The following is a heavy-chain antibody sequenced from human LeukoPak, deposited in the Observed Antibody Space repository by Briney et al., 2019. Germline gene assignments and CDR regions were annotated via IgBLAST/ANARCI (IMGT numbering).Heavy chain of an antibody. CDR3: ARDSDILTGYDY. D-gene: IGHD3-9*01. Sequence: ASVKVSCKASGGTFSSYAISWVRQAPGQGLEWMGWISAYNGNTNYAQKLQGRVTMTTDTSTSTAYMELRSLRSDDTAVYYCARDSDILTGYDYWGQGTLVTVSS. V-gene: IGHV1-18*01. CDR2: ISAYNGNT. J-gene: IGHJ4*02. CDR1: GGTFSSYA.